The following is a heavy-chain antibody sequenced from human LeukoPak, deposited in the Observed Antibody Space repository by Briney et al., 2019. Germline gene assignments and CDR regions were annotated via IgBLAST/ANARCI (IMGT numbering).Heavy chain of an antibody. CDR3: TRDGYGDYLDWYFDL. V-gene: IGHV3-72*01. Sequence: PGGSLRLSCAASGFSFSDHYMDWVRQAPGKGLEWVGRTRNKANSYTTEYAASVKGRFTISRDDSRNSLYLQMNSLKTEDTAVYYCTRDGYGDYLDWYFDLWGRGTLVTVSS. CDR2: TRNKANSYTT. CDR1: GFSFSDHY. J-gene: IGHJ2*01. D-gene: IGHD4-17*01.